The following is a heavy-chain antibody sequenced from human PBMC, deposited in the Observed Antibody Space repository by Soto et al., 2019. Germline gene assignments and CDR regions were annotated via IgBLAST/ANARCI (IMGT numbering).Heavy chain of an antibody. CDR2: ISGSDGST. D-gene: IGHD6-19*01. CDR1: GFTFSSYA. V-gene: IGHV3-23*01. CDR3: ARRSSGWYFDY. J-gene: IGHJ4*02. Sequence: EVQLLESGGGLVQPGGSLRLSCAASGFTFSSYAMSWVRQAPGKGLEWVSVISGSDGSTYYADSVKGRFTTSRDNSKNTLYLQMNSLRAEDTAVYYCARRSSGWYFDYWGQGTLVTVSS.